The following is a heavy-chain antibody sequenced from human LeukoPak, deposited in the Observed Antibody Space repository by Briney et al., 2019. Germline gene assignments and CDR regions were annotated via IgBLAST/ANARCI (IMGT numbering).Heavy chain of an antibody. Sequence: PGGSLRLSCAASGFTVSTNCMTWVRQAPGKGLEWVSTIYTGGSTYYADSVMGRFTISRHNSRNTLYLQMNSLRDEETAVYYCARVDTVMSYYFDLWGQGTLVTVSS. J-gene: IGHJ4*02. CDR2: IYTGGST. CDR3: ARVDTVMSYYFDL. D-gene: IGHD5-18*01. CDR1: GFTVSTNC. V-gene: IGHV3-53*04.